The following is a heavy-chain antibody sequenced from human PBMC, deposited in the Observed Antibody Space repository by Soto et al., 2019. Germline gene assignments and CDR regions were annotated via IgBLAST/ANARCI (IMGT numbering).Heavy chain of an antibody. J-gene: IGHJ6*02. D-gene: IGHD2-2*01. CDR2: IIPLFGTS. CDR3: ARVGRSSTSCYLRYYYYYGMDV. CDR1: GATFSSSA. Sequence: SVKVSCKASGATFSSSAISWVRQAPGQGLERMGGIIPLFGTSNYAQKIQGRSTITADESTSTAYKELSSMRSEDTAVYYCARVGRSSTSCYLRYYYYYGMDVWGQGTTLTVSS. V-gene: IGHV1-69*13.